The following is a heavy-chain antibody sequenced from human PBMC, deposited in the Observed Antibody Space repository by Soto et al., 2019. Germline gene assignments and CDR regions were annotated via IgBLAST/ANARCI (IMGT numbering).Heavy chain of an antibody. J-gene: IGHJ3*02. V-gene: IGHV3-21*01. CDR2: ISSSSTYI. D-gene: IGHD4-17*01. CDR1: VFTFIYYT. CDR3: ARRTTDAFDI. Sequence: PGWSLRLSCASSVFTFIYYTVNWVRQAPGKGLEWVSSISSSSTYIYYADSVKGRFTISRDNAKNSLYLQMNSLRAEDTAVYYCARRTTDAFDIWGQGTMVTVSS.